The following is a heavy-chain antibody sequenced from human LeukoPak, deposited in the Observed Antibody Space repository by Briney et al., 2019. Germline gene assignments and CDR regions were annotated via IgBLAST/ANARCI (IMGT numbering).Heavy chain of an antibody. J-gene: IGHJ5*02. D-gene: IGHD6-25*01. CDR3: ARGRGSGHKENWFDP. V-gene: IGHV1-8*01. CDR2: MNPNSGNT. Sequence: GASVTVSCQASGYTFTTYDINWVRQATGQGLEWMGWMNPNSGNTGYAQKFQGRVTMTRNTSIRTAYMALSNLRSEDTVVYYCARGRGSGHKENWFDPWGQGTLVTVSS. CDR1: GYTFTTYD.